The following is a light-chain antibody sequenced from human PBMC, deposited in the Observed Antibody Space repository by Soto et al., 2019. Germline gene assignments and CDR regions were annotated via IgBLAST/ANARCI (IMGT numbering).Light chain of an antibody. CDR1: SSDVGSYNY. Sequence: ALTQPASVSGSPGQSITISCTGTSSDVGSYNYVSWHQQHPGQAPKLMIYEVTNRASGIPDRFSASKSGNTASLTISGLQAGDEADYYCSSYRSSSTYVFGTGTKVTVL. J-gene: IGLJ1*01. CDR2: EVT. CDR3: SSYRSSSTYV. V-gene: IGLV2-14*01.